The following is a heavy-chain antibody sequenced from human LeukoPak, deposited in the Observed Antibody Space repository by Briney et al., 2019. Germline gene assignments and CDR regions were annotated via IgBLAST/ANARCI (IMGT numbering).Heavy chain of an antibody. Sequence: SETLSLTCTVSGASISSYYWSWIRQPAGKALEWIGRIYVTGSTTYNPSLESRVTMSLDTSKNHFSLKLRSVTAADTAVYYCARGGLGGDISWFDPWGQGTLVTVSS. V-gene: IGHV4-4*07. CDR3: ARGGLGGDISWFDP. J-gene: IGHJ5*02. D-gene: IGHD4-17*01. CDR1: GASISSYY. CDR2: IYVTGST.